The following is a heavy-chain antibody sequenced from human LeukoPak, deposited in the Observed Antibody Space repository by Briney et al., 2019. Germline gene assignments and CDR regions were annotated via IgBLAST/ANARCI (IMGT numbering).Heavy chain of an antibody. CDR3: ARESYGSGSAMPFYYYYYGMDV. J-gene: IGHJ6*04. CDR2: IYSGGST. V-gene: IGHV3-53*01. D-gene: IGHD3-10*01. Sequence: GGSLRLSCAASGFTVSSNYMSWVRQAPGKGLEWVSVIYSGGSTYYADSVKGRFTISRDNSKNTLYLQMNSLRAEDTAVYYCARESYGSGSAMPFYYYYYGMDVWAKGPRSPSPQ. CDR1: GFTVSSNY.